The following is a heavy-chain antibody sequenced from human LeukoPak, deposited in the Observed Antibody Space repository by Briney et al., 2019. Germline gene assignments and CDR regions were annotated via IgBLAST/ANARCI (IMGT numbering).Heavy chain of an antibody. D-gene: IGHD1-26*01. J-gene: IGHJ4*02. CDR3: IALSLGWEPRGY. Sequence: GGSLKLSCAASGFTFSGSAMHWVRQASGKGLEWVGRIRSKANSYATAYAASVKGRFTISRDDSKNTAYLQMNSLKTEDTAVYYCIALSLGWEPRGYWGQGTLVTVSS. CDR2: IRSKANSYAT. CDR1: GFTFSGSA. V-gene: IGHV3-73*01.